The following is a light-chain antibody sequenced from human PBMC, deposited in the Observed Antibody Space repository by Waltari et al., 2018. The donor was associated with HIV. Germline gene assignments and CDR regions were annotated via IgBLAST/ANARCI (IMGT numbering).Light chain of an antibody. CDR1: SAYIDAGYS. Sequence: SVLTPPPSVSGAPGQRVTIPCTGSSAYIDAGYSVPRYPPLPRTAPNPLLYGNSNRPSGVPDRFSGSKSGTSASLAITGLQAEDEADYYCQSYDSSLSGSWVFGGGTKLTVL. CDR2: GNS. CDR3: QSYDSSLSGSWV. V-gene: IGLV1-40*01. J-gene: IGLJ3*02.